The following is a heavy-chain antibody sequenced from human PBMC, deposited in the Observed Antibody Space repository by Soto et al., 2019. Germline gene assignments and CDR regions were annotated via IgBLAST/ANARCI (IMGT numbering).Heavy chain of an antibody. CDR1: GGSITNYY. D-gene: IGHD3-22*01. Sequence: SETLSLTCTVSGGSITNYYWSWIRQPPGKGLEWIGYIYYSGSTNYNPSLKSRVTISVDTSKNQFSLKLSSVTAADTAVYYCARGGTYYYDSSGYYYFDYWGQGTLVTVSS. V-gene: IGHV4-59*01. CDR3: ARGGTYYYDSSGYYYFDY. CDR2: IYYSGST. J-gene: IGHJ4*02.